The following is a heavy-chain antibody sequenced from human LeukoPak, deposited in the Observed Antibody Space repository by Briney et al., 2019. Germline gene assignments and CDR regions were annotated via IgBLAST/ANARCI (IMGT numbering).Heavy chain of an antibody. CDR1: GGTFSSYA. CDR3: ARDDPPTGYYYYYYGMDV. Sequence: SVKVSCKASGGTFSSYAISWVRQAPGQGLEWMGGIIPIFGTANYAQKFQGRVTITADESTSTAYMELSSLRSEDTAVYYCARDDPPTGYYYYYYGMDVWGQGTTATVSS. V-gene: IGHV1-69*13. CDR2: IIPIFGTA. D-gene: IGHD1-1*01. J-gene: IGHJ6*02.